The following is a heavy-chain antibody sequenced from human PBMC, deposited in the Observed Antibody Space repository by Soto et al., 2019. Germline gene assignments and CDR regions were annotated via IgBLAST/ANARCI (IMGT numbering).Heavy chain of an antibody. D-gene: IGHD3-3*01. Sequence: QVQLVQSGAEVKKPGSSVKVSCKASGGTFSSYAISWVRQAPGQELEWMGGIIPIFGTANYAQKFQGRVTITADESTSTAYMELSSLRSEDTAVYYCAREGYYDFWSGYYSDYYYGMDVWGQGTTVTVSS. CDR1: GGTFSSYA. CDR2: IIPIFGTA. V-gene: IGHV1-69*01. CDR3: AREGYYDFWSGYYSDYYYGMDV. J-gene: IGHJ6*02.